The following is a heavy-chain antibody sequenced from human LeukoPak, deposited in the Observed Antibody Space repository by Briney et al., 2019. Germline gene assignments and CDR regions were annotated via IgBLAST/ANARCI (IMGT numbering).Heavy chain of an antibody. CDR3: ATVRTTMTTMDFDY. CDR1: GYTFTGYY. Sequence: ASVKVSCKASGYTFTGYYMHWVRQAPGQGLEWMGWINPNSGGTNYAQKLQGRVTMTEDTSTDTAYMELSSLRSEDTAVYYCATVRTTMTTMDFDYWGQGTLVTVSS. CDR2: INPNSGGT. V-gene: IGHV1-2*02. D-gene: IGHD1-1*01. J-gene: IGHJ4*02.